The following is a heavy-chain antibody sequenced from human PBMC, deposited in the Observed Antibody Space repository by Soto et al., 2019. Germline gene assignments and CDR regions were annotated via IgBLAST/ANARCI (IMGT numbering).Heavy chain of an antibody. J-gene: IGHJ3*02. CDR3: AREDPIQLWGAGAFDI. CDR2: ISSSGSTI. D-gene: IGHD5-18*01. V-gene: IGHV3-11*01. CDR1: VFTLSDYY. Sequence: GSLRRSGPASVFTLSDYYMSWIRQAPGKGLEWVSYISSSGSTIYYADSVKGRFTISRDNAKNSLYLQMNSLRAEDTAVYYCAREDPIQLWGAGAFDISGQGTMVTVSS.